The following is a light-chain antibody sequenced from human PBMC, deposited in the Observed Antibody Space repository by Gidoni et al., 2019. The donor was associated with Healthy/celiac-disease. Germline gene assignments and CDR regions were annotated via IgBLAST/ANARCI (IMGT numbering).Light chain of an antibody. J-gene: IGLJ2*01. Sequence: QSALTHPAPVSGSPGQTSTISCTGTSSDVGSYNLVSWYQQHPGKAPKLMIYEGSKRPSGVSNRFSGSKSGNTASLTIPGLQAEDEADYYCCSYAGSSTDVVFGGGTKLTVL. CDR2: EGS. V-gene: IGLV2-23*01. CDR1: SSDVGSYNL. CDR3: CSYAGSSTDVV.